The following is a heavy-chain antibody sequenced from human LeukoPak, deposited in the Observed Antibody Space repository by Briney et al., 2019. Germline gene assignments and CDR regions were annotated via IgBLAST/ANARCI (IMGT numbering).Heavy chain of an antibody. CDR1: GGSISSGSYY. D-gene: IGHD3-22*01. J-gene: IGHJ3*02. V-gene: IGHV4-61*02. CDR3: ARRRTSSGNDAFDI. CDR2: IYTSGST. Sequence: SETLSLTCTVSGGSISSGSYYWSWIRQPAGKGLEWIGRIYTSGSTNYNPSLKSRVTISVDTSKNQFSLKLSSVTAADTAVYYCARRRTSSGNDAFDIWGQGTMVTVSS.